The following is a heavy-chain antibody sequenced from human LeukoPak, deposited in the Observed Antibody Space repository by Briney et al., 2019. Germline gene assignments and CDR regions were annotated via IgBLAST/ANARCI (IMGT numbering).Heavy chain of an antibody. Sequence: GGSLRLSCAASGFSFSNYAMSWVRQAPGKGLEWVSGSSGSGGVTYYADSVKGRFTISRDNPKNTLYLQMNSLTAEDTAVYYCAKGRWLQLPRYFGYWAREPWSPSPQ. J-gene: IGHJ4*02. CDR2: SSGSGGVT. D-gene: IGHD5-24*01. CDR3: AKGRWLQLPRYFGY. V-gene: IGHV3-23*01. CDR1: GFSFSNYA.